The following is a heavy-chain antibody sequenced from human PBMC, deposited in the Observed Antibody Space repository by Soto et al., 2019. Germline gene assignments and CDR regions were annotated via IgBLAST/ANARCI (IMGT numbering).Heavy chain of an antibody. D-gene: IGHD2-21*02. CDR2: IIPILGIA. CDR3: AREKGGNFWYFDL. V-gene: IGHV1-69*08. J-gene: IGHJ2*01. Sequence: QVQLVQSGAEVKKPGSSVKVSCKASGGTFSSYTISWVRQAPGQGLEWMGRIIPILGIANYAQKFQGRVTITADKSTSTAYMELSSLRSEDTAVYYCAREKGGNFWYFDLWGRGTLVTVSS. CDR1: GGTFSSYT.